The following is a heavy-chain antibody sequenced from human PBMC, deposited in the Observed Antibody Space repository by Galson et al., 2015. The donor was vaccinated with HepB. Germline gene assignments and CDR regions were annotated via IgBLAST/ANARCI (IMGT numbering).Heavy chain of an antibody. V-gene: IGHV3-23*01. CDR3: AKDSTRRIQLWLGYFDY. Sequence: SLRLSCAASGFTFSSYAMSWVRQAPGKGLEWVSAISGSGGSTYYADSVKGRFTISRDNSKNTLYLQMNSLRAEDTAVYYCAKDSTRRIQLWLGYFDYWGQGTLVTVSS. CDR1: GFTFSSYA. CDR2: ISGSGGST. D-gene: IGHD5-18*01. J-gene: IGHJ4*02.